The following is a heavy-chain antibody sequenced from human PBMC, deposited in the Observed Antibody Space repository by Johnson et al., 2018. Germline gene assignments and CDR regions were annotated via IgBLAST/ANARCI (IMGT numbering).Heavy chain of an antibody. J-gene: IGHJ3*01. V-gene: IGHV5-51*01. D-gene: IGHD2-15*01. Sequence: EVQLVETGAEVKKPGESLKISCQGSGYSFRNYWIAWVRQMPGQGLEWMGIIYPCDSDTRYITFFQGQVTLSVEKSIGTAYLQWDSLKAADTAIYYSARHRATAAFDAFDLWGQGTRVTVSS. CDR2: IYPCDSDT. CDR1: GYSFRNYW. CDR3: ARHRATAAFDAFDL.